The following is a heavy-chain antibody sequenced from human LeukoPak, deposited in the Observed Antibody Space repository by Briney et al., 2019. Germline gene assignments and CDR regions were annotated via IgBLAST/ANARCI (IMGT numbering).Heavy chain of an antibody. Sequence: PSETLSLTCTVSGVSMTSYFWSWIRQPPGKGLEWIGYVYHSGSTSYNPSLKSRVSISEDTSKNQFSLKLSSVTAADTAVYYCARANPNWNPPDYWGQGTLVTVSS. CDR1: GVSMTSYF. D-gene: IGHD1-1*01. V-gene: IGHV4-59*08. CDR2: VYHSGST. J-gene: IGHJ4*02. CDR3: ARANPNWNPPDY.